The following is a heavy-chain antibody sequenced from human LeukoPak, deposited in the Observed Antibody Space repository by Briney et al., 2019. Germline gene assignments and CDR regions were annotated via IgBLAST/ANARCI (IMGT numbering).Heavy chain of an antibody. CDR3: ARPADITMIVVASRGVDY. Sequence: ASVKVSCKASGYTFTGYYMHWVRQAPGQGLEWMGRINPNSGGTNYAQKFQGRVTMTRDTSISTAYMELSRLRFDDTAVYYCARPADITMIVVASRGVDYWGQGTLVTVSS. CDR1: GYTFTGYY. D-gene: IGHD3-22*01. CDR2: INPNSGGT. V-gene: IGHV1-2*06. J-gene: IGHJ4*02.